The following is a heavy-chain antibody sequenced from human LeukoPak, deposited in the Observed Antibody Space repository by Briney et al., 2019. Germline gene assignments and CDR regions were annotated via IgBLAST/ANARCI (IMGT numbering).Heavy chain of an antibody. CDR2: ISPNSGGT. CDR1: GYTFTGYY. V-gene: IGHV1-2*02. CDR3: ARDKEDDSSGYQNPFDY. D-gene: IGHD3-22*01. J-gene: IGHJ4*02. Sequence: ASVKVSCKASGYTFTGYYMQWVRQAPGQGLEWMGWISPNSGGTNYAQKFQGRVTMTRDTSISTAYMELSRLRSDDTAVYYCARDKEDDSSGYQNPFDYWGQGTLVTVSS.